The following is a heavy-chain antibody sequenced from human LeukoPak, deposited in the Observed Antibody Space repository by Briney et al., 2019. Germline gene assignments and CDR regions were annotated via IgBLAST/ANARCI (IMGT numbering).Heavy chain of an antibody. CDR1: GGSISSSSYY. D-gene: IGHD1-26*01. J-gene: IGHJ6*02. CDR3: ARADSGSYYGYYYYGMDV. Sequence: SETLSLTCTVSGGSISSSSYYWGWIRQPPGKGLEWIGSIYYSGSTYYNPSLKSRVTISVDTSKNQFSLKLSSVTAADTAVYYCARADSGSYYGYYYYGMDVWGQGTTVTVSS. CDR2: IYYSGST. V-gene: IGHV4-39*07.